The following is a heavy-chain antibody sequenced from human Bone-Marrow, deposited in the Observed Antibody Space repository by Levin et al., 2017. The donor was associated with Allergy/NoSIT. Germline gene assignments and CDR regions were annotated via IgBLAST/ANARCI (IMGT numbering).Heavy chain of an antibody. V-gene: IGHV1-69*13. J-gene: IGHJ5*02. D-gene: IGHD2-2*01. CDR1: GGTFSSYA. Sequence: ASVKVSCKASGGTFSSYAISWVRQAPGQGLEWMGGIIPIFGTANYAQKFQGRVTITADESTSTAYMELSSLRSEDTAVYYCARASPGGCSSTSCLMREVGNWFDPWGQGTLVTVSS. CDR2: IIPIFGTA. CDR3: ARASPGGCSSTSCLMREVGNWFDP.